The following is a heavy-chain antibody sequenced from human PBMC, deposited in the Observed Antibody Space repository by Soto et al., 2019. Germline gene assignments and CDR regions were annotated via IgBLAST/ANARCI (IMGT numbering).Heavy chain of an antibody. J-gene: IGHJ5*02. CDR2: ISGSGGST. D-gene: IGHD5-18*01. Sequence: GGSLRLSCAASGFTFSNYAMSWVRQAPGKGLEWVSVISGSGGSTYYADSVKGRFTISRDNSKNTLYLQMNSLRADDTAVYYCAKGGNGYTPLYNWFDPWGQGTLVTVSS. CDR3: AKGGNGYTPLYNWFDP. CDR1: GFTFSNYA. V-gene: IGHV3-23*01.